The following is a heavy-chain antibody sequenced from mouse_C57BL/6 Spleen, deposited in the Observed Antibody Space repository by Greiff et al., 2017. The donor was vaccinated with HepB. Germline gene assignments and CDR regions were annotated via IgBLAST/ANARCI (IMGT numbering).Heavy chain of an antibody. J-gene: IGHJ3*01. CDR1: GYAFSSSW. CDR2: IYPGDGDT. Sequence: VQLQQSGPELVKPGASVKISCKASGYAFSSSWMNWVKQRPGKGLEWIGRIYPGDGDTNYNGKFKGKATLTADKSSSTAYMQLSSLTSEDSAVYLCARGTGAWFAYWGQGTLVTVSA. V-gene: IGHV1-82*01. D-gene: IGHD4-1*01. CDR3: ARGTGAWFAY.